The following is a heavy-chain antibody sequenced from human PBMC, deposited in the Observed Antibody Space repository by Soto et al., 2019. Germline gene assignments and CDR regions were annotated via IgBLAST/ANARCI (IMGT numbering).Heavy chain of an antibody. V-gene: IGHV4-59*12. CDR2: IYDGDSA. J-gene: IGHJ4*02. Sequence: PSETLSLTCTVSGGSISSYYWSWIRQPPGKGLEWIGYIYDGDSANYNPSLKSRVTISVDRSKNQFSLKLSSVTAADTAVYYCAAGGGLARYYWGQGTLVTVSS. CDR3: AAGGGLARYY. CDR1: GGSISSYY. D-gene: IGHD1-26*01.